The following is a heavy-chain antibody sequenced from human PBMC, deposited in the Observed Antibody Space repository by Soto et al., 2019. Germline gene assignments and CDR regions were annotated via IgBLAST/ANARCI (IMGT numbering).Heavy chain of an antibody. CDR1: GYTFTSYI. CDR2: SNPSGGST. Sequence: QVLLAQSGAEVKKPGASVKVSCKTSGYTFTSYIIQWVRQAPGQGLEWVGMSNPSGGSTNYAQKFQGRVTVIRETSTRTFDIDLSSLRSEYTSVYYCWRVRTRDYWSGYTPVDIWCQGTMVTVSS. J-gene: IGHJ3*02. V-gene: IGHV1-46*01. CDR3: WRVRTRDYWSGYTPVDI. D-gene: IGHD3-3*01.